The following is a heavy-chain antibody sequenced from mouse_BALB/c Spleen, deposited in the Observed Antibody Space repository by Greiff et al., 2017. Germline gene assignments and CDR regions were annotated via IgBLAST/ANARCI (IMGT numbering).Heavy chain of an antibody. Sequence: QVQLQQSGAELMKPGASVKISCKATGYTFSSYWIEWVKQRPGHGLEWIGELIPGSGSTNYNEKFKGKATFTADTSSNTAYMQLSSLTSEDSAVYYCARSHRYGSSDYWGQGTTLTVSS. CDR3: ARSHRYGSSDY. J-gene: IGHJ2*01. D-gene: IGHD1-1*01. CDR1: GYTFSSYW. CDR2: LIPGSGST. V-gene: IGHV1-9*01.